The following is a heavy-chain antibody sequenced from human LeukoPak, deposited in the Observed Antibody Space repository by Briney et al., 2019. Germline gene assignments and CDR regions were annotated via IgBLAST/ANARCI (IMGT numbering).Heavy chain of an antibody. Sequence: ASETLSLTCTVSGGSISSSSYYWGWIRQPPGKGLEWIGSIYYSGSTYYNPSLKSRVTISVDTSKNQFSLKLSSVTAADTAVYYCARDDWNFNWFDPWGQGTLVTVSS. V-gene: IGHV4-39*07. CDR1: GGSISSSSYY. D-gene: IGHD1-7*01. CDR3: ARDDWNFNWFDP. J-gene: IGHJ5*02. CDR2: IYYSGST.